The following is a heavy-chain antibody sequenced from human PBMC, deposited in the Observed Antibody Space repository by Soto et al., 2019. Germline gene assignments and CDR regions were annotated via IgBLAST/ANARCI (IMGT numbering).Heavy chain of an antibody. J-gene: IGHJ4*02. CDR2: IIPIFGTA. CDR1: GGTFSSYA. V-gene: IGHV1-69*13. D-gene: IGHD6-6*01. Sequence: SVKVSCKASGGTFSSYAISWVRQAPGQGLEWMGGIIPIFGTANYAQKFQGRVTITADESTSTAYMELSSLRSEDTAVYYCARLPHAHSSEIDYWSQGTLVTVSS. CDR3: ARLPHAHSSEIDY.